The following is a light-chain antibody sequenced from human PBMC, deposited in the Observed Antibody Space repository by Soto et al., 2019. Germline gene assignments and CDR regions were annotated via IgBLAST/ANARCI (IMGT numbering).Light chain of an antibody. CDR1: QSVSSY. Sequence: EIVLTQSPGTLSLSPGERATLSCRASQSVSSYFAWYQQKPGQAPRLLIYGASSRATGIPDRFSGSGSGTDFTLTISRLEPEDFATYYCLQDYNYPPTFGQGTKVDIK. CDR3: LQDYNYPPT. V-gene: IGKV3-20*01. CDR2: GAS. J-gene: IGKJ1*01.